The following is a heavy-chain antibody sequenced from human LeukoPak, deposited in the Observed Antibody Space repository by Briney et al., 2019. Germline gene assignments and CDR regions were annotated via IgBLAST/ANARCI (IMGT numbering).Heavy chain of an antibody. V-gene: IGHV1-69*04. CDR2: IIPILGIA. CDR1: GGTFSSYA. J-gene: IGHJ4*02. Sequence: SVKVSCKASGGTFSSYAISWVRQAPGQGLEWMGGIIPILGIANYAQKFQGRVTITADKSTSTAYMELSSLRSEDTAVYYCARGDGDGYNSALYYWGQGTLVTVSS. D-gene: IGHD5-24*01. CDR3: ARGDGDGYNSALYY.